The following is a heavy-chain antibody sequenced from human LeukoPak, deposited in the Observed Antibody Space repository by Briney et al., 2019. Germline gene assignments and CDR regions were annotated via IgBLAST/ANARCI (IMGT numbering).Heavy chain of an antibody. CDR1: GVTFSSYA. J-gene: IGHJ4*02. D-gene: IGHD6-19*01. CDR3: ARDRLAVPYYFDY. V-gene: IGHV1-69*05. CDR2: IIPIFGTA. Sequence: SVTLSCKATGVTFSSYATSWVRQAPGQGLELMGGIIPIFGTANYAKKFQGRVSITTGESTSTAYMALSSLRAEDTAVYYCARDRLAVPYYFDYWGQGTLVTVSS.